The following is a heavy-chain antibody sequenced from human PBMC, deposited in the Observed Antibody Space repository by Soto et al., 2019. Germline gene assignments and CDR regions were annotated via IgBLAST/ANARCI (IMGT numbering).Heavy chain of an antibody. CDR3: ARGLGVSAAEHYFYGMDV. CDR1: GFTFSSYA. J-gene: IGHJ6*02. CDR2: ISNNGDTT. D-gene: IGHD6-25*01. V-gene: IGHV3-64*01. Sequence: EVQLVESGGGLVQPGGSLRLSCAASGFTFSSYAMHWVRQAAWKGLEYVSAISNNGDTTYYANSVKGRFAISRDNSKTTLYLQMGSLTAEDRAASYCARGLGVSAAEHYFYGMDVWGQGTTVTVSS.